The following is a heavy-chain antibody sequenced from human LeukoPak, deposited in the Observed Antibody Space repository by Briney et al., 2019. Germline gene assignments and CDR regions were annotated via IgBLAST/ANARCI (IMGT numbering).Heavy chain of an antibody. CDR1: GYTFPNYD. CDR3: AKVGLGNTAIHI. D-gene: IGHD5-18*01. CDR2: MNFNSGNT. J-gene: IGHJ3*02. Sequence: ASVKVSCKASGYTFPNYDINWVRQATGQGLEWMGWMNFNSGNTGHAQKFQGRVTMTTNTAISTVYMELSSLKSEDTAIYYCAKVGLGNTAIHIWGQGTMVTVSS. V-gene: IGHV1-8*01.